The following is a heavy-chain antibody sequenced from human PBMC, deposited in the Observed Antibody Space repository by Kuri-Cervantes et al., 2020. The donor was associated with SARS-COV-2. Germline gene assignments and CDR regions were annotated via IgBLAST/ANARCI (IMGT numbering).Heavy chain of an antibody. D-gene: IGHD6-19*01. J-gene: IGHJ3*02. Sequence: GSLRLSCTVSGGSSSGYYWGWIRQPPGKGLEWIGSIYHSGSTYYNPSLKSRVTISVDTSKNQFSLKLSSVTAADTAVYYCATEEAGIAVAGRLVDAFDIWGQGTMVTVSS. CDR2: IYHSGST. CDR3: ATEEAGIAVAGRLVDAFDI. V-gene: IGHV4-38-2*02. CDR1: GGSSSGYY.